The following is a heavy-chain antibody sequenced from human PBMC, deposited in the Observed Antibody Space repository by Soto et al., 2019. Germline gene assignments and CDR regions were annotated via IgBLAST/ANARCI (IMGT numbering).Heavy chain of an antibody. CDR2: ISYDGSNK. D-gene: IGHD3-9*01. J-gene: IGHJ3*01. Sequence: QVQLVESGGGVVQPGKSLRLSCAASGFTFSSYGMHWVRQAPGKGLEWGAIISYDGSNKYFADSVKGRFTISRDNSKNTLYMQMNSLRAEDTAVYHCEKQLRYFDWDYAFDLWGQGTMVTVSS. CDR3: EKQLRYFDWDYAFDL. V-gene: IGHV3-30*18. CDR1: GFTFSSYG.